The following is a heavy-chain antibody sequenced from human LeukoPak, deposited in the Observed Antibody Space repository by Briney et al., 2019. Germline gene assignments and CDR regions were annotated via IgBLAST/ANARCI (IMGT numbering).Heavy chain of an antibody. CDR1: GGSITRGGNY. J-gene: IGHJ3*01. Sequence: SETPSLTCNVSGGSITRGGNYWSWIRQHPGKGLEWIGYMYHSGTSYYNPSLQNRVIISVDTSQNQISLNLRSVTAADTAVYFCARVARDVRAFDLWGQGTLVTVSS. CDR2: MYHSGTS. V-gene: IGHV4-31*03. D-gene: IGHD5-24*01. CDR3: ARVARDVRAFDL.